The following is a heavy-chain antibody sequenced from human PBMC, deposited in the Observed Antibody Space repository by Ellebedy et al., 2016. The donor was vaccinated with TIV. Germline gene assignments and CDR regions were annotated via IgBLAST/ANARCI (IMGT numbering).Heavy chain of an antibody. CDR3: ARTSYYDSSGYPLCDY. J-gene: IGHJ4*02. D-gene: IGHD3-22*01. Sequence: MPSETLSLTCTVSAGSISNYYWSWIRQPPGKGLEWIGYIYYSGSTNYNPSLKSRITMSVDSSRNQFSLKLSSVTAADTAVFYCARTSYYDSSGYPLCDYWGQGTLVTVSS. CDR1: AGSISNYY. V-gene: IGHV4-59*08. CDR2: IYYSGST.